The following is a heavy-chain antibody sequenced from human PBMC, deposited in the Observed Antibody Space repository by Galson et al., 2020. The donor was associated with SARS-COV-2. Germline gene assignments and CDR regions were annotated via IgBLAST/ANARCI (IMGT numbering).Heavy chain of an antibody. CDR1: GGSISSTNYY. CDR2: LYYSAGT. D-gene: IGHD3-10*01. CDR3: ARGRRGGSGSPDYFHY. V-gene: IGHV4-39*07. Sequence: SETLSLTCTVSGGSISSTNYYWAWIRQPPGKGLEWIGNLYYSAGTYYNSSLSSRVAISLDTSKNKFSLRMTSLTAADTAIYYCARGRRGGSGSPDYFHYWGQGTLVTVSS. J-gene: IGHJ4*02.